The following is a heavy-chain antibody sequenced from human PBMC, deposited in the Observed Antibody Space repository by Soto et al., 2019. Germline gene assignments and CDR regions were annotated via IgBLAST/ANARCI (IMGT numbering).Heavy chain of an antibody. Sequence: QVQLVQSGAEVKKPGASVKVSCKASGYTFTSYYMHWVRQAPGQGLEWMGIINPSGGSTSYAQKFQGRVTMTRDTSTRTVYMELSSLRSEYTAVYYCASSSGYDAFDIWCQGTMVTVSS. V-gene: IGHV1-46*03. CDR2: INPSGGST. J-gene: IGHJ3*02. CDR3: ASSSGYDAFDI. D-gene: IGHD5-12*01. CDR1: GYTFTSYY.